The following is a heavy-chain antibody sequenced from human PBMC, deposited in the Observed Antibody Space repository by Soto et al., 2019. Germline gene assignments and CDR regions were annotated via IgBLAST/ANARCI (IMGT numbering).Heavy chain of an antibody. CDR3: ARDTVTGIYYFDY. CDR2: INSDGSST. CDR1: GFTFSSYW. Sequence: EVQLVESGGGLVQPGGSLRLSCAASGFTFSSYWMHWVRQAPGKGLVWVSRINSDGSSTSYADSVKGRFTISRDNAKNTLYLQINSLRAEDTAVYYCARDTVTGIYYFDYWGQGTLVTVSS. D-gene: IGHD4-17*01. V-gene: IGHV3-74*01. J-gene: IGHJ4*02.